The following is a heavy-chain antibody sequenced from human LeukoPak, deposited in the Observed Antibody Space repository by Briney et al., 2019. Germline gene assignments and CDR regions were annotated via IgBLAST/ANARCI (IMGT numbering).Heavy chain of an antibody. V-gene: IGHV5-51*01. CDR1: GYSFTRYW. CDR3: ARHYSPWDAFDI. CDR2: LYPGDSDT. J-gene: IGHJ3*02. D-gene: IGHD2-21*01. Sequence: GESLKISCKGPGYSFTRYWIGWARQMPGKGLEWMGILYPGDSDTRYSPSFQGQVTISADKSISTAYLQWCSLKASDTAMCYCARHYSPWDAFDICGQGTMVTVSS.